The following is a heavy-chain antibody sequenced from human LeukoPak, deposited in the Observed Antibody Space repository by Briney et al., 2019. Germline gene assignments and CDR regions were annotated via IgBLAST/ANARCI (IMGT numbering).Heavy chain of an antibody. Sequence: GGSLRLSCAASGFSFSSYWMSWVRQAPGKGLEWVANIKQDGSAISYVDSVKGRFTTSRDNAKNSLYLQMNSLRAEDTAVYYCAMNRGAGGGYFDYWGQGALVTVSS. D-gene: IGHD3-16*01. J-gene: IGHJ4*02. CDR3: AMNRGAGGGYFDY. CDR2: IKQDGSAI. CDR1: GFSFSSYW. V-gene: IGHV3-7*05.